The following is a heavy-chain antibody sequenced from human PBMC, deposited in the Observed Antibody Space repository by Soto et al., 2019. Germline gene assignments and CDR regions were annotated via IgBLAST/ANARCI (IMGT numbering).Heavy chain of an antibody. CDR3: AKDKDGTPYYFDS. CDR1: GFNLGNYA. J-gene: IGHJ4*02. CDR2: INWNSDKV. V-gene: IGHV3-9*01. Sequence: EVQLVESGGGLVQPGRFLRLSCEVAGFNLGNYAMHWVRQAPGKGLEGVAGINWNSDKVGYAGSVKGRVTTSRDNAKKSVYLQMNGLTTEDTASYYCAKDKDGTPYYFDSWGQGILVTVSS.